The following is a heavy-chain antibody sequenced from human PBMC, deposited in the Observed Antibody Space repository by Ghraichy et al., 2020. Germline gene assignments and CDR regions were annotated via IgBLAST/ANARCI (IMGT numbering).Heavy chain of an antibody. Sequence: SETLSLTCTVSGGSISSTSYYWGWIRQPSGKELEWIGTIYYSGSTYYNPSLKSRVTISVDTSKNQLSLKLGSVTATDTAVYYYARHVSGGGLFFDYWGQGTLVTVSS. CDR1: GGSISSTSYY. V-gene: IGHV4-39*01. J-gene: IGHJ4*02. CDR3: ARHVSGGGLFFDY. CDR2: IYYSGST. D-gene: IGHD3-16*01.